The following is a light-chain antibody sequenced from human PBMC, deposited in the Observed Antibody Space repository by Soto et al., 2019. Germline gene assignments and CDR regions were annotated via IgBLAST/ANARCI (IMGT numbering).Light chain of an antibody. J-gene: IGLJ2*01. CDR1: SGYSNYK. CDR2: VGTGGIVG. V-gene: IGLV9-49*01. CDR3: GADHGSGSNFVRGV. Sequence: QAVLTQPPSASASLGVSVTLTCTLSSGYSNYKVDWYQQRPGKGPRFVMRVGTGGIVGSKGDGIPDRFSVLGSGLNRYLTIKNIQEEDESDYHCGADHGSGSNFVRGVFGGGTKLTVL.